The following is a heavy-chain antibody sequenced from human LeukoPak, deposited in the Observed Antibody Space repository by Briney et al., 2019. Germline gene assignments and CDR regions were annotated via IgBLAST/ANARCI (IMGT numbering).Heavy chain of an antibody. CDR2: VYSDGST. CDR3: AAYYYGSFPPKNFDF. Sequence: PGGSLRLSCAASGLSVSAHYISWVRQTPGKGLEWVSIVYSDGSTYYAGSVKARFTISRDNSRNRVYLQMNSLRAEDTALYYCAAYYYGSFPPKNFDFWGPGTPVTVSS. J-gene: IGHJ4*02. V-gene: IGHV3-66*01. CDR1: GLSVSAHY. D-gene: IGHD3-10*01.